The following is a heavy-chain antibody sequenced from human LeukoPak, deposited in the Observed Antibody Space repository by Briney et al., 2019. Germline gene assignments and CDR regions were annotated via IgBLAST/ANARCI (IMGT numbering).Heavy chain of an antibody. D-gene: IGHD2-2*01. J-gene: IGHJ3*02. CDR2: IYYSGST. V-gene: IGHV4-31*03. CDR3: ARAKSSTILVDAFDI. Sequence: PSQTLSLTCTVSGGSISSGGYYWSWIRQHPGKGLEWIGYIYYSGSTYYNPSLKSRVTISVDTSKNQFSLKLSSVTAADTAVYYCARAKSSTILVDAFDIWGQGTMVTVSS. CDR1: GGSISSGGYY.